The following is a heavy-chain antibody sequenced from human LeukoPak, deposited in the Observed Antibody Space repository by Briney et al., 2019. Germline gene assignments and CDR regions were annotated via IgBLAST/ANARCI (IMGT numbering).Heavy chain of an antibody. CDR1: GDSISSSSYY. V-gene: IGHV4-39*07. J-gene: IGHJ4*02. Sequence: PSETLSLTCTVSGDSISSSSYYWGWIRQPPGKGLEWIGSFYYSGSTFYNPSLKSRVTISVDTSKNQFSLKLSSVTAADTAVYYCARVSRPKWGLGSGWYDGWVFDYWGQGTLVTVSS. CDR2: FYYSGST. CDR3: ARVSRPKWGLGSGWYDGWVFDY. D-gene: IGHD6-19*01.